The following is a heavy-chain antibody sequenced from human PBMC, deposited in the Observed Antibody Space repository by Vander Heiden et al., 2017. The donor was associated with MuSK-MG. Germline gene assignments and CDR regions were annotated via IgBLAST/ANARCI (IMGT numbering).Heavy chain of an antibody. CDR1: GGSLSGYH. J-gene: IGHJ4*02. CDR2: INHSGST. V-gene: IGHV4-34*01. CDR3: ARRTYYDYVWGSYRFLGYFDY. Sequence: QVQLQQWGAGLLKPSETLSLTRSVSGGSLSGYHWIWTSQRAGKGLEWIGEINHSGSTNYNPSLKSRFTIAGDTSKSQFSLKLRSVTAADTAVYYCARRTYYDYVWGSYRFLGYFDYWGQGTLVTVSS. D-gene: IGHD3-16*02.